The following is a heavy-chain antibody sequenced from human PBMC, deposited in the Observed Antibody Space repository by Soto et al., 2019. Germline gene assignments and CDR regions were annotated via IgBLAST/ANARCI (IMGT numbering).Heavy chain of an antibody. V-gene: IGHV5-51*01. CDR3: AARRLEYYYYMDG. CDR2: IYPGDSDT. D-gene: IGHD6-25*01. CDR1: GYSFTSYW. Sequence: PGESLKISCKGSGYSFTSYWIGWARQMPGKGLEWMGIIYPGDSDTRYSPSFQVQVTISADTSISTAYLQWSSLKASDTAMSYCAARRLEYYYYMDGWGKGTTVTVSS. J-gene: IGHJ6*03.